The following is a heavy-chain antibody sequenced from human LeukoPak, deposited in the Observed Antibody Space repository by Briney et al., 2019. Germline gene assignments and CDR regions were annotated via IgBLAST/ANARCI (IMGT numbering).Heavy chain of an antibody. J-gene: IGHJ4*02. Sequence: SETLSLTCTVSGGSISSYYWGWIRQPPGKGLEWIGTIYYSGTTYYNPSLKSRVTISADTSKNQFSLKLTSVTAADTAVFYCARLTYDSSTYRYYFDCWGQGTLLTVSS. CDR1: GGSISSYY. V-gene: IGHV4-39*01. CDR3: ARLTYDSSTYRYYFDC. CDR2: IYYSGTT. D-gene: IGHD3-22*01.